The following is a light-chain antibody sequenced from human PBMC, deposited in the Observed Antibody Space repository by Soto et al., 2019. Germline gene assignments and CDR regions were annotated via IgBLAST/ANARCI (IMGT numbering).Light chain of an antibody. CDR1: QSVSSSN. CDR2: GAS. J-gene: IGKJ3*01. Sequence: EIVLTQSPGTLSLSPGERATLSCRASQSVSSSNLVWYQQKPGQAPRLLIYGASKRATGIPDRFSGSASGTDFTLTINRLEPGDFAVYYCQQYGSSGITFGPVTKVDIK. V-gene: IGKV3-20*01. CDR3: QQYGSSGIT.